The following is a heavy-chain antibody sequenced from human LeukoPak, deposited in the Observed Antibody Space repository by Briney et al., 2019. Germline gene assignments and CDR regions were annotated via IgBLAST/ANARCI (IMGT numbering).Heavy chain of an antibody. J-gene: IGHJ5*02. CDR3: AKGGGLLWLGESPRWFDP. CDR2: VSGGGGTST. D-gene: IGHD3-10*01. CDR1: GFTFSISA. V-gene: IGHV3-23*01. Sequence: GGYLRLSCAASGFTFSISAMSWVRQAPGKGLEYVSTVSGGGGTSTYYTDSVAGRFIISRDDPKNTLYLQMSSLRVEDTAVYYCAKGGGLLWLGESPRWFDPWGQGTLVTVSS.